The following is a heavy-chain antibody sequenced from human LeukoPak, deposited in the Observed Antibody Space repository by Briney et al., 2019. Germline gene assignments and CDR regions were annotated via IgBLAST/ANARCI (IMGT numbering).Heavy chain of an antibody. D-gene: IGHD5-18*01. CDR2: IYSGGST. J-gene: IGHJ4*02. CDR1: GFTFSSYE. CDR3: ARVYSYGYFDY. V-gene: IGHV3-53*01. Sequence: GGSLRLSCAASGFTFSSYEMDWVRQAPGKGLEWVSVIYSGGSTYYADSVKGRFTISRDNSKNTLYLQMNSLRAEDTAVYYCARVYSYGYFDYWGQGTLVTVSS.